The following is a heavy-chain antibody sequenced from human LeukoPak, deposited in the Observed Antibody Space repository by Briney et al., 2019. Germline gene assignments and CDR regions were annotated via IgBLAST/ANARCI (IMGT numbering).Heavy chain of an antibody. CDR1: GGSISSHY. D-gene: IGHD5-12*01. CDR3: ARGGYDYGVYFDY. CDR2: IYYSGST. V-gene: IGHV4-59*11. Sequence: PSETLSLTCTVSGGSISSHYWSWIRQPPGKGLEWIGYIYYSGSTNYNPSLKSRVTISVDTSKNQFSLKLSSVTAADTAVYYCARGGYDYGVYFDYWGQGTLVTVSS. J-gene: IGHJ4*02.